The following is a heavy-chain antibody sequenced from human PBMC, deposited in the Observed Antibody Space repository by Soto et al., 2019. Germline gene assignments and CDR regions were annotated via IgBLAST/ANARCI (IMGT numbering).Heavy chain of an antibody. J-gene: IGHJ4*02. Sequence: GGSLRLSCAASGFTFSNYWMNWVRQPPGKGLEWVANIKQDGSEKYYVDSVKGRFTISRDNAKNSLYLQMNSLRADDTAVYYCFTNWYSCFDYWGQGTLVTVSS. CDR3: FTNWYSCFDY. CDR2: IKQDGSEK. D-gene: IGHD1-7*01. CDR1: GFTFSNYW. V-gene: IGHV3-7*02.